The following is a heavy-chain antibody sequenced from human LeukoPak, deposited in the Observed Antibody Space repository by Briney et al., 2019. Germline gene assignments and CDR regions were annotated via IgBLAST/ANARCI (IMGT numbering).Heavy chain of an antibody. CDR2: IKQDGSEK. CDR1: GFTFSSHW. J-gene: IGHJ4*02. V-gene: IGHV3-7*01. CDR3: ARSNLIGYDY. Sequence: GGSLRLSCAASGFTFSSHWMNWVRQGPGKGLGWVANIKQDGSEKYYVDSVKGRFIISRDNAKNSLYLQMDSLRAEDTAVYYCARSNLIGYDYWGQGTLVTVSS. D-gene: IGHD3-9*01.